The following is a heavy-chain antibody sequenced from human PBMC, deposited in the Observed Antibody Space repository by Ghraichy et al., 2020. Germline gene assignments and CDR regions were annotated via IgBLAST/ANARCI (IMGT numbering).Heavy chain of an antibody. CDR2: IHSKTDGGTT. Sequence: RIHSKTDGGTTKYAASVEGRFTISRDDSKTTLYLQLNTVKIDDTAVYYCSTIPGRGYSYGNIWVHGTLVTVSS. D-gene: IGHD5-12*01. V-gene: IGHV3-15*06. CDR3: STIPGRGYSYGNI. J-gene: IGHJ2*01.